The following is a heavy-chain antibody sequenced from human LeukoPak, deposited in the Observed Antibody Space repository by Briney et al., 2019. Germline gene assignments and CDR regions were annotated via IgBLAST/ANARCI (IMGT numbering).Heavy chain of an antibody. CDR1: GGSISSYY. CDR3: AREVVTMVRGVRRFDY. D-gene: IGHD3-10*01. Sequence: ASETLSLTCTVSGGSISSYYWSWIRQPAGKGLEWIGRIYTSGSTNYNPSLKSRVTMSVDTSKNQFSLKLSSVTAADTAVYYCAREVVTMVRGVRRFDYWGQGTLVTVSS. V-gene: IGHV4-4*07. CDR2: IYTSGST. J-gene: IGHJ4*02.